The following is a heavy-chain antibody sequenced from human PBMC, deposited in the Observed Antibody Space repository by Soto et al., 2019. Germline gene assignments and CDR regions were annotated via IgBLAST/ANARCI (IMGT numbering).Heavy chain of an antibody. CDR3: ARDADSSGYYDSSGYLMDV. Sequence: EASVKVSCKASGGTSSSYAISWVRQAPGQGLEWMGGIIPIFGTANYAQKFQGRVTITADESTSTAYMELSSLRSEDTAVYYCARDADSSGYYDSSGYLMDVWGQGTTVTVSS. CDR1: GGTSSSYA. CDR2: IIPIFGTA. V-gene: IGHV1-69*13. D-gene: IGHD3-22*01. J-gene: IGHJ6*02.